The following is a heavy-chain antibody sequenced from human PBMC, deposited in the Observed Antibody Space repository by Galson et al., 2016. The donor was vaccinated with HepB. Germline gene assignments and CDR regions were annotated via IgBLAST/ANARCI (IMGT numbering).Heavy chain of an antibody. J-gene: IGHJ6*02. D-gene: IGHD6-6*01. CDR2: ISSSGSTI. Sequence: SLRLSCAASGFTFSDYYMSWIRQAPGKGLEWVSYISSSGSTIYYADSVKGRFTISRDNAKNPLYLQMNSLRAEDTAVYYCARAREYTRTIGRMDVWGQGTTVTVSS. V-gene: IGHV3-11*01. CDR1: GFTFSDYY. CDR3: ARAREYTRTIGRMDV.